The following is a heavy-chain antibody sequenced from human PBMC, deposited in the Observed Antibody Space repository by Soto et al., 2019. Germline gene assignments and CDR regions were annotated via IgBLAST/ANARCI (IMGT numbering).Heavy chain of an antibody. V-gene: IGHV1-69*13. CDR2: IIPIFGTA. D-gene: IGHD2-2*01. Sequence: SVKVSCKTSGGTFSSYAISWVRQAPGQGLEWMGGIIPIFGTANYAQKFQGRVTITADESTSTAYMELSSLRSEDTAVYYCARSGQYCSSTSCPPPKYYYYYGMDVWGQGTTVTVSS. CDR3: ARSGQYCSSTSCPPPKYYYYYGMDV. J-gene: IGHJ6*02. CDR1: GGTFSSYA.